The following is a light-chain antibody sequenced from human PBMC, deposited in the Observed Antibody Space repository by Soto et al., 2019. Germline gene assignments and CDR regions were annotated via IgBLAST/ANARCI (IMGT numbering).Light chain of an antibody. V-gene: IGLV2-8*01. Sequence: QSALTQPPSASGSPAQSVTISCTGTSSDVGGYNYVSWYQQHPGKAPKLMIYEVSKRPSGVPDRFSGSKSGNTASLTVSGLQAEDEADYYCSSYAGSTIGVFGTGTKLTVL. CDR3: SSYAGSTIGV. CDR2: EVS. J-gene: IGLJ1*01. CDR1: SSDVGGYNY.